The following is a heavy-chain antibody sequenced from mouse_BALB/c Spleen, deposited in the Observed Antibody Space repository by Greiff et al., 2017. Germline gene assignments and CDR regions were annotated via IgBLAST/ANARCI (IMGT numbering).Heavy chain of an antibody. CDR2: INPSNGGT. CDR1: GYTFTSYY. CDR3: TRRSYGNYYYAMDY. J-gene: IGHJ4*01. Sequence: SGAELVKPGASVKLSCKASGYTFTSYYMYWVKQRPGQGLEWIGEINPSNGGTNFNEKFKSKATLTVDKSSSTAYMQLSSLTSEDSAVYYCTRRSYGNYYYAMDYWGQGTSVTVSS. D-gene: IGHD2-1*01. V-gene: IGHV1S81*02.